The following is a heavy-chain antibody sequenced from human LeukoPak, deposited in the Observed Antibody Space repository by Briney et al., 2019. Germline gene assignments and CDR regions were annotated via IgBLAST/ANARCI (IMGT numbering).Heavy chain of an antibody. CDR2: ISGSGGST. J-gene: IGHJ4*02. V-gene: IGHV3-23*01. CDR3: AKLSRDGYNVDY. CDR1: GFTFSSYA. D-gene: IGHD5-24*01. Sequence: GGSLRLSCAASGFTFSSYAMSWVRQAPGKGLEWVSAISGSGGSTYYVDSVKGRFTISRDNSKNTLYLQMNSLRAEDTAVYYCAKLSRDGYNVDYWGQGTLVTVSS.